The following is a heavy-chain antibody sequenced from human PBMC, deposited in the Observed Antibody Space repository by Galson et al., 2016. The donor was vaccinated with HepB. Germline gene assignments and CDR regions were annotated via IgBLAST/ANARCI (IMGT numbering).Heavy chain of an antibody. CDR3: ARLTLFGVVTLDY. CDR2: IYYSGTT. V-gene: IGHV4-59*01. J-gene: IGHJ4*02. Sequence: ETLSLTCTVSGGSINGYYWSWIRQSPGKGLEWIGDIYYSGTTNYNSSLKIRVNISVETSKGQFSLKLTSVTVAAPAVYYCARLTLFGVVTLDYWGQGTLVTVSS. D-gene: IGHD3-3*01. CDR1: GGSINGYY.